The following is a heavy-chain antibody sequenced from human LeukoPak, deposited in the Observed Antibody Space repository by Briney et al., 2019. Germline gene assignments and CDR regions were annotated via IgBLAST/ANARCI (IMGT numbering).Heavy chain of an antibody. V-gene: IGHV1-2*06. CDR3: ASGILGDSSGYRVYYMDV. CDR2: INPNSGGT. Sequence: GASVKVSCKASGYTFTGYYMHWVRQAPGQGLEWMGRINPNSGGTNYAQKLQGRVTMTTDTSTSTAYMELRSLRSDDTAVYYCASGILGDSSGYRVYYMDVWGKGTTVTVSS. D-gene: IGHD3-22*01. J-gene: IGHJ6*03. CDR1: GYTFTGYY.